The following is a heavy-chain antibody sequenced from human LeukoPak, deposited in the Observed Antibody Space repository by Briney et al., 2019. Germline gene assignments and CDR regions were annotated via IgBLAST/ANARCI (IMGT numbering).Heavy chain of an antibody. CDR1: GFTFSSYS. V-gene: IGHV3-7*03. J-gene: IGHJ4*02. D-gene: IGHD5-18*01. CDR2: IKQDGSEK. CDR3: AREIQLAIDY. Sequence: GGSLRLSCAASGFTFSSYSMNWVRQAPGKGLEWVANIKQDGSEKYYVDSVKGRFTISRDNAKNLLYLQMNSLRAEDTAVYYCAREIQLAIDYWGQGTLVTVSS.